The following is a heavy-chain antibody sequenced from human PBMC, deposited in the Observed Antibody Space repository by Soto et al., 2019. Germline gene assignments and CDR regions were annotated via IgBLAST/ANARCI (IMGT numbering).Heavy chain of an antibody. J-gene: IGHJ6*03. CDR3: ARGTTVTTTPNYYYMDV. CDR2: ISPYNGNT. CDR1: GYTFTSYA. D-gene: IGHD4-4*01. V-gene: IGHV1-18*01. Sequence: GASVKVSCKASGYTFTSYAISWVRQAPGQGLEWMGWISPYNGNTNYAQNLQGRVTMTTDTSTTTAYMDLRSLRSDDTAVYYCARGTTVTTTPNYYYMDVWGKGTTVTVSS.